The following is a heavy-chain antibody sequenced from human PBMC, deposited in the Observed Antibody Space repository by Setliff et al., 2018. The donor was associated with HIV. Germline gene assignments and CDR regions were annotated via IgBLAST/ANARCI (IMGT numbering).Heavy chain of an antibody. Sequence: QTGGSLRLSCAASGFTFNNYCMHWVRQAPGKGLEWVAVVSYDGTTKYYADSVKGRFTISRDNSKNTLYLQMNTLRAEDTAVYYCASDQQWLAQGWGGPHYWGQGTLVTVSS. J-gene: IGHJ4*02. CDR1: GFTFNNYC. V-gene: IGHV3-30*03. D-gene: IGHD6-19*01. CDR3: ASDQQWLAQGWGGPHY. CDR2: VSYDGTTK.